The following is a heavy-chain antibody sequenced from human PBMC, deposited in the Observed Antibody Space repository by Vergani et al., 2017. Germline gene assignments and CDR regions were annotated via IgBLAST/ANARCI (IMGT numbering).Heavy chain of an antibody. V-gene: IGHV3-11*01. J-gene: IGHJ5*02. D-gene: IGHD3-16*01. CDR2: ISPGASTV. Sequence: LEESGGGSVKPGGSLRLSCAASGFKFSDHYMSWIRQAPGKGLEWVSHISPGASTVSYTDSVTGRFTISRDNSKNTLYLQMNSLRAEDTAIYYCAKDLRIMITFQGWFDPWGQGTLVTVSS. CDR1: GFKFSDHY. CDR3: AKDLRIMITFQGWFDP.